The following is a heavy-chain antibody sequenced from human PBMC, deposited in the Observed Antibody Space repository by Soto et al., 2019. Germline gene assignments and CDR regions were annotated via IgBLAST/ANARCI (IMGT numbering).Heavy chain of an antibody. CDR3: AKGMDYYDSSGYYNAFDI. D-gene: IGHD3-22*01. J-gene: IGHJ3*02. V-gene: IGHV3-9*01. CDR2: ISWNSGSI. CDR1: GFTFDDYA. Sequence: GGSLRLSCAASGFTFDDYAMHWVRQAPGKGLEWVSGISWNSGSIGYADSVKGRFTISRDNAKNSLYLQMNSLRAEDTALYHCAKGMDYYDSSGYYNAFDIWGQGTMVTVSS.